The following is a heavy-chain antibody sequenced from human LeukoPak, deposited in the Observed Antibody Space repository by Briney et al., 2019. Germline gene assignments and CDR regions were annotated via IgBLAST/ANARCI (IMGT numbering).Heavy chain of an antibody. CDR1: GGSISSYY. D-gene: IGHD3-10*01. J-gene: IGHJ4*02. CDR3: ARDSYGSGSYYGY. V-gene: IGHV4-59*01. Sequence: SETLSLTCTVSGGSISSYYWSWIRQPPGKGLEWIGYIYYSGSTNYNPSLKSRVTISVDTSKNQFSLKLSSVTAADTAVYYCARDSYGSGSYYGYWGQGTLVTVSS. CDR2: IYYSGST.